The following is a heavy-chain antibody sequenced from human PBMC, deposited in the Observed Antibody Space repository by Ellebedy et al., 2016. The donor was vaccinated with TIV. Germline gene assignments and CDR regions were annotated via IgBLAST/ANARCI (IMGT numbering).Heavy chain of an antibody. CDR3: ARDAQAYCGGDCFWFDP. V-gene: IGHV1-2*02. J-gene: IGHJ5*02. CDR1: RYTFTGYY. CDR2: INPNSGGT. D-gene: IGHD2-21*02. Sequence: ASVKVSXKASRYTFTGYYMHWVRQAPGQGLEWMGWINPNSGGTNYAQKFQGRVTMTRDTSISTAYMELSRLRSDDTAVYYCARDAQAYCGGDCFWFDPWGQGTLVTVSS.